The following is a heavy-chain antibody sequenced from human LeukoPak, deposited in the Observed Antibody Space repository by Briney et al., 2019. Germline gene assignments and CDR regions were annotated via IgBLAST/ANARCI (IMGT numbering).Heavy chain of an antibody. CDR3: ARGYCTGTNCLVDY. CDR2: MYSGVST. J-gene: IGHJ4*02. Sequence: GGSLRLSCAASRFTVCTNFMNWVRQAPGKGLERVSIMYSGVSTYYADSVKGRFTISRDDSKNTVCLQMDSLRADDTAMYYCARGYCTGTNCLVDYWGQGTLVTVSS. CDR1: RFTVCTNF. V-gene: IGHV3-53*01. D-gene: IGHD2-8*02.